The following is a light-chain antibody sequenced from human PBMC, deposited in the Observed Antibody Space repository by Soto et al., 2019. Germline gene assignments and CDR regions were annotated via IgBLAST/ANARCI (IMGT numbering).Light chain of an antibody. CDR3: QQYNNWPQT. Sequence: EIVMTQSPVTLSVSPGERATLSCRASQSVSSKLAWYQQKPGQAPRLLIYGASTRATGIPARFSGSGSGTEFTLSISSLQSEDFAVYYCQQYNNWPQTFGLGTKLEIK. V-gene: IGKV3-15*01. J-gene: IGKJ2*01. CDR1: QSVSSK. CDR2: GAS.